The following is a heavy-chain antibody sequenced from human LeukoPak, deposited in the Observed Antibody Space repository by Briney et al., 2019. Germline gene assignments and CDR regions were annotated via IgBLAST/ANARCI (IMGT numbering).Heavy chain of an antibody. D-gene: IGHD1-1*01. CDR3: ARSAGTWFDP. V-gene: IGHV3-48*04. Sequence: GRSLRLSCAASGFTFSSYGMHWVRQAPGKGLEWVSYISSSGSTIYYADSVKGRFTISRDNAKNSLYLQMNSLRVEDTAVYYCARSAGTWFDPWGQGTLVTVSS. J-gene: IGHJ5*02. CDR1: GFTFSSYG. CDR2: ISSSGSTI.